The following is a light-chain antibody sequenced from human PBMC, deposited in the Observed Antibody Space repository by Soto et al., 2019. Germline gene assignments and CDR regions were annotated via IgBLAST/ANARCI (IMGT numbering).Light chain of an antibody. Sequence: EIVLTQSPGTLSLSPGERATLSCRASQSVSSSYLAWYQQKPGQAPRLLIYGASSRATGIPDRFSGSGSGTDFTLTISSLEPEDFAVYYCHQYGSSPQTFGQGTKVEI. CDR1: QSVSSSY. J-gene: IGKJ1*01. CDR2: GAS. CDR3: HQYGSSPQT. V-gene: IGKV3-20*01.